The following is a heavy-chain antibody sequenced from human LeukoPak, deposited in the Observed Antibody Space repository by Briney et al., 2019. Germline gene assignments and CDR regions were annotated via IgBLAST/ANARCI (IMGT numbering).Heavy chain of an antibody. Sequence: SETLSLTCSVSGASMSGYYWSWIRQPPGKGLEYIGNIFCIGTTNYNPSLKSRVTISIDKSKNQFSLKLSSVTAADTAVYYCARGGIAVAIDYWGQGTLVTVSS. CDR3: ARGGIAVAIDY. CDR2: IFCIGTT. V-gene: IGHV4-59*12. J-gene: IGHJ4*02. CDR1: GASMSGYY. D-gene: IGHD6-19*01.